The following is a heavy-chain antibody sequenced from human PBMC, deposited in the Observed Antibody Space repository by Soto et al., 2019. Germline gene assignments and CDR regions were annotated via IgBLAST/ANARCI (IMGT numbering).Heavy chain of an antibody. CDR1: GFSLSTSGVG. Sequence: QITLKESGPTLVKPTQTLTLTCTFSGFSLSTSGVGVAWIRQPPGTALEWLALIYWDDDKRYRPSLESRLTITKDPSENQVVLTMTNMESVDTATYYGAYLPCSGGSCYWFSFSGMDVWGQGTTVTVSS. CDR2: IYWDDDK. J-gene: IGHJ6*02. V-gene: IGHV2-5*02. D-gene: IGHD2-15*01. CDR3: AYLPCSGGSCYWFSFSGMDV.